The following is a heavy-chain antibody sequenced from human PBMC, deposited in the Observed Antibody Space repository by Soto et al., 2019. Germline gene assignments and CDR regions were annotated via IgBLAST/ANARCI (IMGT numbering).Heavy chain of an antibody. CDR2: IIPIFGTA. J-gene: IGHJ4*02. CDR3: ARGGIAAAPPGRNSWAS. D-gene: IGHD6-13*01. V-gene: IGHV1-69*06. Sequence: GASVKVSCKASGGTFSSYAISWVRQAPGQGLEWMGGIIPIFGTANYAQKFQGRVTITADKSTSTAYMELSSLRSEDTAVYYCARGGIAAAPPGRNSWASWGQGTLVTVSS. CDR1: GGTFSSYA.